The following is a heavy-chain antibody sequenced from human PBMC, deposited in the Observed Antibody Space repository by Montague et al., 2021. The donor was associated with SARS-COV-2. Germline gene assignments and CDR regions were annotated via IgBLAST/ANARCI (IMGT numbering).Heavy chain of an antibody. J-gene: IGHJ2*01. CDR2: IYYTGST. V-gene: IGHV4-39*01. D-gene: IGHD1-1*01. CDR3: ARNEEGYGYFDL. CDR1: GGSISSTDHF. Sequence: SETLSLTCTVSGGSISSTDHFWGWIRQPPGKGLEWIGRIYYTGSTFYTPSLKSRVTISVDTSKNELSLKLISVTATDTAVYYCARNEEGYGYFDLWGRGTLVTVSS.